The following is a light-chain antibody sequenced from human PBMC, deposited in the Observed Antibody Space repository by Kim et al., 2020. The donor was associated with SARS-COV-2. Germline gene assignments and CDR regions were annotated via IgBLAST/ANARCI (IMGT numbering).Light chain of an antibody. V-gene: IGLV1-40*01. CDR3: QSYDSSLSGYV. J-gene: IGLJ1*01. CDR2: GNR. CDR1: CSNIGAGYE. Sequence: MVTNSRTGSCSNIGAGYEENWYQQHARTAPNLLVYGNRTRPSGAPDRFSGSKSGTSASLAITGLQAEDEADYYCQSYDSSLSGYVFGTGTKVTVL.